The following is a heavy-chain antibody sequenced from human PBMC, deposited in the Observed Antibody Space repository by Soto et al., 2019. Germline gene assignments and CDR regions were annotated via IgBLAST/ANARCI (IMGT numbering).Heavy chain of an antibody. CDR1: GCSISSGDYY. CDR3: ARSLWGYDSSGYYFDY. CDR2: IYYSGST. D-gene: IGHD3-22*01. V-gene: IGHV4-30-4*01. Sequence: SETLSLTCTVSGCSISSGDYYWSWIRQPPGKGLEWIGYIYYSGSTYYNPSLKSRVTISVDTSKNQFSLKLSSVTAADTAVYYCARSLWGYDSSGYYFDYWGQGTLVTVSS. J-gene: IGHJ4*02.